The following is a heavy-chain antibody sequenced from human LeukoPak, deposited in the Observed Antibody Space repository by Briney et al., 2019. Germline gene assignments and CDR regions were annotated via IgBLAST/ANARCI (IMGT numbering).Heavy chain of an antibody. CDR3: AKNVVVKRYIDY. D-gene: IGHD2-15*01. V-gene: IGHV3-23*01. Sequence: GGSLRLSCAASGFTFSNHAMSWVRQTPGKGLQWVSVISGSGRTTESADSVKGRFTISRDNSKNTLSLQMNSLRVEDTAIYYCAKNVVVKRYIDYWGQGTLVTVSS. CDR1: GFTFSNHA. CDR2: ISGSGRTT. J-gene: IGHJ4*02.